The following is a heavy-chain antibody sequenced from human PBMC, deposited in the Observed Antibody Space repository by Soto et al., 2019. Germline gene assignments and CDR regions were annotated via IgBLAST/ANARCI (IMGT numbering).Heavy chain of an antibody. J-gene: IGHJ5*02. CDR2: FYYSGST. V-gene: IGHV4-31*03. Sequence: QVQLQESGPGLVKPSQTLSLTCTVSGGSISTGGYYWNWIRQHPGKGLEWIGSFYYSGSTYYNPSLKGRVTISVHTSKNQFSLKLSSVTAADTAVYYCARSVFPWGQGTLVTVSS. CDR3: ARSVFP. CDR1: GGSISTGGYY.